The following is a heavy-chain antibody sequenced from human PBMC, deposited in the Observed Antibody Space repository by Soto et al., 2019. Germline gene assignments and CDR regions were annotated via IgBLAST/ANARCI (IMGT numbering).Heavy chain of an antibody. Sequence: QVQLVQSGAEVKKPGASVKVSCKASGYTFTGYYMHWVRQAPGQGLEWMGWINPNSGGPNYAQKVQGWVTMTRDTSISTAYMELSRLRSDDTAVYYCARGSRAADRSVLQSAKNWFDPWGQGTLVTVSS. V-gene: IGHV1-2*04. J-gene: IGHJ5*02. CDR3: ARGSRAADRSVLQSAKNWFDP. CDR1: GYTFTGYY. D-gene: IGHD6-13*01. CDR2: INPNSGGP.